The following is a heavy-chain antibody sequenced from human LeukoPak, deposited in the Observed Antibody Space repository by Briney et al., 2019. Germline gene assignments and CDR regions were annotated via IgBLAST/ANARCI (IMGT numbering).Heavy chain of an antibody. Sequence: GGSLRLSCAASGFTFSSYAMTWVRQAPGRGLEWVSDIIDSGYSTNYADSVKGRFTISRDNSKNTPFLQMNSLRADDTAVYYCAKHRIFTREFDYWGQGTLVTVSS. CDR3: AKHRIFTREFDY. CDR2: IIDSGYST. CDR1: GFTFSSYA. D-gene: IGHD2/OR15-2a*01. J-gene: IGHJ4*02. V-gene: IGHV3-23*01.